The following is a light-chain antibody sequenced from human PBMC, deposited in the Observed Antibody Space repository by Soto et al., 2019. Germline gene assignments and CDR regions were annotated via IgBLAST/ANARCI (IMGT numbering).Light chain of an antibody. J-gene: IGLJ2*01. CDR1: TSNTGAGYD. CDR2: VNS. Sequence: QPVLTQPPSVSGAPGQRVTISCTGSTSNTGAGYDVHWYQQLPGTAPKLLIYVNSNRPSGVPDRFSGSKSGTSASLAITGLQAEDEADYYCQSYDSSLSAVVFGGGTKLTVL. V-gene: IGLV1-40*01. CDR3: QSYDSSLSAVV.